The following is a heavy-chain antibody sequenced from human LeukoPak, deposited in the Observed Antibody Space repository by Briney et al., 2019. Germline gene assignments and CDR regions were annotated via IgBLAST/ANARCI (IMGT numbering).Heavy chain of an antibody. D-gene: IGHD3-3*01. Sequence: EGSLRLSCAASGFTFSSYSMNWVRQAPGRGLEWVSSISSSSSYIYYADSVKGRFTISRDNAKNSLYLQMNSLRAEDTAVYYCARDLDDLTRFDYWGQGTLVTVSS. CDR2: ISSSSSYI. CDR1: GFTFSSYS. V-gene: IGHV3-21*01. J-gene: IGHJ4*02. CDR3: ARDLDDLTRFDY.